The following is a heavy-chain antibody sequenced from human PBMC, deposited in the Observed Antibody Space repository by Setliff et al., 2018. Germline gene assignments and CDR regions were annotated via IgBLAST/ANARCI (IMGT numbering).Heavy chain of an antibody. D-gene: IGHD5-12*01. V-gene: IGHV2-70*16. J-gene: IGHJ4*02. CDR2: IDWYDDK. Sequence: TLSLTCTVSVDSISTSGMYVSWIRQPPGKALEWLGSIDWYDDKLYSTSLKTRLTISKDTPKNQVVLTMTNMDPVDTATYYCARIRKGYTGYEGFDYWGQGTLVTVSS. CDR1: VDSISTSGMY. CDR3: ARIRKGYTGYEGFDY.